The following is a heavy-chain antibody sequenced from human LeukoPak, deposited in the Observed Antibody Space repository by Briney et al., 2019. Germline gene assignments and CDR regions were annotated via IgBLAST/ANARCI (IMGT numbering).Heavy chain of an antibody. CDR3: VRGDWYFES. J-gene: IGHJ4*02. CDR2: VNRDGTEK. V-gene: IGHV3-7*04. D-gene: IGHD2-21*01. Sequence: GGSLRLSGLTPGSNFSDSRMTWVRQAPGKGLQWVANVNRDGTEKHFLDSVEGRFTISRDNAKKSLYLQMSSLRPQDTAVYFCVRGDWYFESWGQGTLVTVSS. CDR1: GSNFSDSR.